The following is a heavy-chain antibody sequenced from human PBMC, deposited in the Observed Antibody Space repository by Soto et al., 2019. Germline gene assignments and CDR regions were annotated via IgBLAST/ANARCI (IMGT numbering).Heavy chain of an antibody. CDR3: ARDPTVLYYYYGMDA. D-gene: IGHD4-17*01. J-gene: IGHJ6*02. Sequence: QVQLVESGGGVVQPGRSLRLSCAASGFTFSSYAMHWVRQAPGKGLEWVAVISYDGSNKYYADSVKGRFTISRDNSKNTLYLQMNSLRAEDTAVYYCARDPTVLYYYYGMDAWGQGTTVTVSS. V-gene: IGHV3-30-3*01. CDR1: GFTFSSYA. CDR2: ISYDGSNK.